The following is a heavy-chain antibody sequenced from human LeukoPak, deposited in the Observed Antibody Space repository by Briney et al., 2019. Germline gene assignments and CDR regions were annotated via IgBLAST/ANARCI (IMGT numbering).Heavy chain of an antibody. D-gene: IGHD4-11*01. Sequence: MASETLSLTCTVSGGSISSYYWSWIRQPAGKGLEWIGRIYTSGSTNYNPSLKSRVTISVDTSKNQFSLKLSSVTAADTAVYYCARGTVTSDAFDIWGQGTMVTVSS. V-gene: IGHV4-4*07. CDR1: GGSISSYY. J-gene: IGHJ3*02. CDR3: ARGTVTSDAFDI. CDR2: IYTSGST.